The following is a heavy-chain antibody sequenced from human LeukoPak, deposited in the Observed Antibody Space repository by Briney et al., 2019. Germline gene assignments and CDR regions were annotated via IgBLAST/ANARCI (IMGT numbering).Heavy chain of an antibody. D-gene: IGHD3-3*01. J-gene: IGHJ4*02. CDR1: GFTFTSSA. Sequence: SVKVSCKASGFTFTSSAVQWVRQARGQRLEWIGWIVVGSGNTNYAQKFQERVTITRDMSTSTAYMELSSLRSEDTAVYYCAAARYDFWSGYSEPNFDYWGQGTLVTVSS. V-gene: IGHV1-58*01. CDR3: AAARYDFWSGYSEPNFDY. CDR2: IVVGSGNT.